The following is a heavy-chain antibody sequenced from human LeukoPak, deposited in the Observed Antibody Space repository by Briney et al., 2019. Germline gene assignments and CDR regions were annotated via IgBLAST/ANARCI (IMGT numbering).Heavy chain of an antibody. D-gene: IGHD3-22*01. CDR3: ARGLSLSGYLDAFDI. Sequence: GASVKVSCKASGYTFTSYYMHWVRQAPGQGLEWMGIINPSGGSTSYAQKFQGRVTMTRDMSTSTVYMELSSLRVEDTAVYFCARGLSLSGYLDAFDIWGQGTMVTVSS. CDR1: GYTFTSYY. V-gene: IGHV1-46*01. J-gene: IGHJ3*02. CDR2: INPSGGST.